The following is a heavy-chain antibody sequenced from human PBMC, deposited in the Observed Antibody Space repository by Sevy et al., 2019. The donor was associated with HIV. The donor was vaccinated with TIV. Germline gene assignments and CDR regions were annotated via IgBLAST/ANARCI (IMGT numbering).Heavy chain of an antibody. Sequence: ASVKVSCKASGYTFTSYGISWVRQAPGQGLEWMGWISAYNGNTNYAQKLQGRVTMTTDTSTSTAYMEPRSLRSDDTAVYYCARAKSGYSYGYWFDPWGQGTLVTVSS. D-gene: IGHD5-18*01. CDR3: ARAKSGYSYGYWFDP. CDR2: ISAYNGNT. CDR1: GYTFTSYG. J-gene: IGHJ5*02. V-gene: IGHV1-18*01.